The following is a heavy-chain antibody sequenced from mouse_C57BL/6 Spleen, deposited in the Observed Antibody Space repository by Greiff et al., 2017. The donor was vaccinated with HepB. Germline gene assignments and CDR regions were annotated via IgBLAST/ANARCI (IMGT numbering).Heavy chain of an antibody. D-gene: IGHD1-1*01. CDR2: IDPEDGDT. CDR3: TTYYGSSFYIED. CDR1: GFNIKDYY. Sequence: VQLQQSGAELVRPGASVKLSCTASGFNIKDYYMHWVKQRPEQGLEWIGRIDPEDGDTEYAPKFQGKATMTADKSSNTAYMKLSSLTSEDTAVYYCTTYYGSSFYIEDRGKGTTLTVSS. J-gene: IGHJ2*01. V-gene: IGHV14-1*01.